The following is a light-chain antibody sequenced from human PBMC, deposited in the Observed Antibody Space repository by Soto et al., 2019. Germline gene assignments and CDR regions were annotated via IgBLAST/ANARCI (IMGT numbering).Light chain of an antibody. CDR3: QQYGSSPRT. J-gene: IGKJ1*01. CDR2: GTS. Sequence: EIVLTQSPGTLSLSPGERATLSCRASQNVGSRYLAWYQQKPGQAPRLLIYGTSHRATGIPDRFSGSGSGTDFSLTISSLEPGDLAVYYCQQYGSSPRTFGQGTKVEIK. V-gene: IGKV3-20*01. CDR1: QNVGSRY.